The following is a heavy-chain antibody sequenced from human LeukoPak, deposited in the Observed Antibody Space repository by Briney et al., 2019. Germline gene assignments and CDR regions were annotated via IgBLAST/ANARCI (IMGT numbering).Heavy chain of an antibody. J-gene: IGHJ6*03. CDR1: GGSVSSYS. D-gene: IGHD2-2*03. CDR3: ARAVGYCSTTTCSYYYYMDV. CDR2: ISYTGST. V-gene: IGHV4-59*02. Sequence: SETLSLTCAVSGGSVSSYSWSWIRQPPGKGLEWIGYISYTGSTNYSPSPKSRVTISVDTSKNQFSLKLSSVTDADTAVYYCARAVGYCSTTTCSYYYYMDVWGKGTTVTVSS.